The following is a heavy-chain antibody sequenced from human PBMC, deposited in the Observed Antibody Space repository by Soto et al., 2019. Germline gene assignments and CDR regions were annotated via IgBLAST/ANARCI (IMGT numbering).Heavy chain of an antibody. CDR1: GGTFSSYT. CDR2: IIPILGIA. CDR3: ARGGTMVRGLSS. Sequence: QVQLVQSGAEVKKPGSSVKVSCKASGGTFSSYTISWVRQAPGQGLEWMGRIIPILGIANYAQKFQGRVTITADKSTSTAYMELSSLRSEDTAVYYCARGGTMVRGLSSWGQGTLVTVFS. D-gene: IGHD3-10*01. J-gene: IGHJ5*02. V-gene: IGHV1-69*02.